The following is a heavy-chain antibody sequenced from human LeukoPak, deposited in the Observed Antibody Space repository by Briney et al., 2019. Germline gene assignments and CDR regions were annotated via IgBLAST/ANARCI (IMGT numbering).Heavy chain of an antibody. J-gene: IGHJ5*02. CDR1: GFTFSSYG. CDR2: ISYDGSNK. V-gene: IGHV3-30*03. CDR3: ARKGLDYGDDEWFDP. D-gene: IGHD4-17*01. Sequence: PGRSLRLSCAASGFTFSSYGMHWVRQAPGKGLEWVAVISYDGSNKYYADSVKGRFTISRDNSKNILYLEMSSLRPEDTAVYYCARKGLDYGDDEWFDPWGQGSRVSVSS.